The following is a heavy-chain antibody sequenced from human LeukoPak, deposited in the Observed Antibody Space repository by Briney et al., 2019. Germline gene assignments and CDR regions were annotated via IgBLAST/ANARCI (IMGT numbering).Heavy chain of an antibody. CDR1: GFTVSSNY. CDR2: IYSGGST. J-gene: IGHJ4*02. Sequence: PGVTLRLSCAASGFTVSSNYKSWVRQAPGKGLEWVSVIYSGGSTKYADSVKGRFTISRDNSKNTLYLQMNSLRAEDTAVYYCARAPYYSSGYPFFDYWGQGTLVTVSS. CDR3: ARAPYYSSGYPFFDY. V-gene: IGHV3-53*01. D-gene: IGHD3-22*01.